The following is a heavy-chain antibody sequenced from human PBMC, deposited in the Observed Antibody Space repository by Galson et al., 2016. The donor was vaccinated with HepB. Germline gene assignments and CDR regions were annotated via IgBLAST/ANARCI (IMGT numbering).Heavy chain of an antibody. CDR2: IIPLLTTK. J-gene: IGHJ3*01. D-gene: IGHD2-8*01. CDR3: ARRCTSTNCYIHDAFDV. Sequence: SVKVSCKASGDSFSNYVVDWVRQAPGQGLQWVGGIIPLLTTKHFAQSFQGRVTISADLSTSTVYLEMTGLRSEDTGMYDCARRCTSTNCYIHDAFDVWGQGTVLAVS. CDR1: GDSFSNYV. V-gene: IGHV1-69*10.